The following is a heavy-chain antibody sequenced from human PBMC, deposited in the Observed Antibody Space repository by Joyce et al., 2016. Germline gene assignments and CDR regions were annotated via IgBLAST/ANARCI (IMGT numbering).Heavy chain of an antibody. CDR3: ARVEGYDILTGYYNWYFDL. V-gene: IGHV7-4-1*02. CDR1: GYTFTNSP. Sequence: QVQLVQSGSELKKPGASVKFSCKASGYTFTNSPMNWVRQAPGQGLEWMGWIKTNPGNPTYAQGFTGRFVFSLDTSVSTAYLQISSLKAEDTAVYYCARVEGYDILTGYYNWYFDLWGRGTLVTVSS. D-gene: IGHD3-9*01. J-gene: IGHJ2*01. CDR2: IKTNPGNP.